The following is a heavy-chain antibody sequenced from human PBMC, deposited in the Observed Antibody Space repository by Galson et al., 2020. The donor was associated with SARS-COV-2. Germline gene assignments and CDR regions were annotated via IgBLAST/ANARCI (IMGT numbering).Heavy chain of an antibody. CDR3: ARDIIRAYYGMDV. V-gene: IGHV3-74*01. J-gene: IGHJ6*02. CDR1: GFTFSSYW. Sequence: ESLKISCAASGFTFSSYWMHWVRQAPGKGLVWVSRINSDGSSTSYADSVKGRFTISRDNAKNTLYLQMNSLRAEDTAVYYCARDIIRAYYGMDVWGQGTTVTVSS. D-gene: IGHD3-10*01. CDR2: INSDGSST.